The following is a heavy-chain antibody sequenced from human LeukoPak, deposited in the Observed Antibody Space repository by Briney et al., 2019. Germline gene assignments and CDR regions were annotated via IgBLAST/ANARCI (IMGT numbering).Heavy chain of an antibody. V-gene: IGHV3-20*04. CDR1: GFTFDDYG. J-gene: IGHJ5*02. CDR2: INWNGGST. CDR3: LGDIRHNNWFDP. D-gene: IGHD2-21*02. Sequence: GGSLRLSCAASGFTFDDYGMSWVRQAPGKGLEWVSGINWNGGSTGYADSVKGRSTISRDNAKNSLYLQMNSLRAEDTAVYYCLGDIRHNNWFDPWGQGTLVTVSS.